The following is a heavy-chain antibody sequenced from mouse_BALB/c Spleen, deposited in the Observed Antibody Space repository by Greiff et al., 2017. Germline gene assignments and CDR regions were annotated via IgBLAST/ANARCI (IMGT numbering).Heavy chain of an antibody. CDR1: GFTFSSYG. J-gene: IGHJ2*01. Sequence: VQLQQSGGDLVKPGGSLKLSCAASGFTFSSYGMSWVRRTPDKRLEWVATISSGGSYTYYPDSVKGRFTICRDNAKNTLYLQMSSLKSEDTAMYYCARHEGNYVIDYWGQGTTLTVSS. V-gene: IGHV5-6*01. CDR2: ISSGGSYT. CDR3: ARHEGNYVIDY. D-gene: IGHD2-1*01.